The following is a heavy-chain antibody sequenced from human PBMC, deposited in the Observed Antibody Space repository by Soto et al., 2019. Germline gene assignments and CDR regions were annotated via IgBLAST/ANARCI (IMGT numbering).Heavy chain of an antibody. CDR2: TYYRSGWFY. V-gene: IGHV6-1*01. Sequence: QVELQQSGPVLVQPSQTLSLTCAVSGDSVFNNRDAWNWIRQSPSRGLEWLGRTYYRSGWFYPYAESLEGRITINVNPSQNHFSLQPTSATPADKAVYYCARDPPYSASILDYWGQGSLVTVSS. CDR3: ARDPPYSASILDY. D-gene: IGHD4-4*01. CDR1: GDSVFNNRDA. J-gene: IGHJ4*02.